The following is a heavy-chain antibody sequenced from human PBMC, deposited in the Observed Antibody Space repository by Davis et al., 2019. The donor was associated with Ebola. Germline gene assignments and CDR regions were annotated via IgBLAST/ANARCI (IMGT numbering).Heavy chain of an antibody. Sequence: GESLKISCAASGFTFSDYYMSWIRQAPGKGLEWLSYISSSSGSTIYYADSVKGRFTISRDNAKNSLYLQMNSLRAEDTAVYYCARSRALGKFFDYWGQGTLVTVSS. V-gene: IGHV3-11*01. CDR2: ISSSSGSTI. J-gene: IGHJ4*02. CDR3: ARSRALGKFFDY. D-gene: IGHD7-27*01. CDR1: GFTFSDYY.